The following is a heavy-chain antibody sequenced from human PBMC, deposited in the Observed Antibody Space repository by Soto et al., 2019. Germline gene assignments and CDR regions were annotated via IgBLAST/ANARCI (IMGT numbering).Heavy chain of an antibody. D-gene: IGHD2-21*01. CDR2: ISNDGSSK. CDR3: ARDQFLAAFDI. Sequence: QVQLEESGGGVDQPGRSLRLSCAASGFIFSSYSMHWVRQAPGKGLEWVAIISNDGSSKYYVDSVKGRFTISRDNSNNTLSLQMNSLRAEDTAVYYCARDQFLAAFDIWGQGTMVTVSS. V-gene: IGHV3-30-3*01. CDR1: GFIFSSYS. J-gene: IGHJ3*02.